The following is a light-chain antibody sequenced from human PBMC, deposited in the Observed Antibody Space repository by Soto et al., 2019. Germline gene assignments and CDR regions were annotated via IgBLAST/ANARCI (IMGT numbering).Light chain of an antibody. CDR1: SSDVGGYNY. CDR2: DVS. Sequence: QSVLTQPRSVSGSPGQSVTISCTGTSSDVGGYNYVSWYQQHPGKAPKLMIYDVSKRPSGVPDRFSGSKSGNTASLTISGLQAEDEADYYCSSYAGSYISYVFGTGTKVTV. V-gene: IGLV2-11*01. J-gene: IGLJ1*01. CDR3: SSYAGSYISYV.